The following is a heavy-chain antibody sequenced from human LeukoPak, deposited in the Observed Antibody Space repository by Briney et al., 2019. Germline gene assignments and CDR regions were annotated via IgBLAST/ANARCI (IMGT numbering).Heavy chain of an antibody. V-gene: IGHV3-30-3*01. J-gene: IGHJ6*02. CDR3: ARGDYDLSGSYHYGMDV. CDR1: GFTFNSYT. CDR2: MSSDGNKK. D-gene: IGHD3-10*01. Sequence: GRSLRLSCAASGFTFNSYTMHWVRQAPGKGLEWVAVMSSDGNKKFYAEYVKGRFTISRDNSENTLYLEMNSLRGEDTAVYYCARGDYDLSGSYHYGMDVWGQGTTVTVSS.